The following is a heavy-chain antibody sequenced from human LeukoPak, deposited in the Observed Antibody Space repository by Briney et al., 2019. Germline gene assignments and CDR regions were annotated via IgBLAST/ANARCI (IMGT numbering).Heavy chain of an antibody. CDR1: GYTFTGYY. CDR2: IIPIFGTA. V-gene: IGHV1-69*05. Sequence: ASVKVSCKASGYTFTGYYMHWVRQAPGQGLEWMGGIIPIFGTANYAQKFQGRVTITTDESTSTAYMELSSLRSEDTAVYYCARETPYRYCSSTSCYTGWFDPWGQGTLVTVSS. CDR3: ARETPYRYCSSTSCYTGWFDP. J-gene: IGHJ5*02. D-gene: IGHD2-2*02.